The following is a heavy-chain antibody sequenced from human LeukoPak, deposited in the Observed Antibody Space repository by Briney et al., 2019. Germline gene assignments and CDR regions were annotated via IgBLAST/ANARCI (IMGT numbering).Heavy chain of an antibody. D-gene: IGHD3-22*01. CDR1: GYTFTSYG. V-gene: IGHV1-18*01. J-gene: IGHJ4*02. CDR3: ARDSYDSSGSYFFLKLLDY. CDR2: ITAFIGNT. Sequence: GASVTVSCKVSGYTFTSYGINWVRQAPGHGLEWMGWITAFIGNTDYAQKFQGRVTMTTDTSTNTAYMELRSLRSDDTAVYYCARDSYDSSGSYFFLKLLDYWGQGTPVTVSS.